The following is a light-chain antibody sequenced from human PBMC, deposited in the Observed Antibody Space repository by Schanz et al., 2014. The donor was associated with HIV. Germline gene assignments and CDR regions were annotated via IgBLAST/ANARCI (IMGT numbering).Light chain of an antibody. CDR2: GAS. V-gene: IGKV3-20*01. J-gene: IGKJ5*01. Sequence: EIVLTQSPGTLSLSPGERATLSCRASQSVDSSFLAWYQQKPGQAPRLLIYGASRRATGIPDRFSGSGSGTDFSLTISRLEPEDFAVYYCQQYGTSLITFGQGTRLEI. CDR3: QQYGTSLIT. CDR1: QSVDSSF.